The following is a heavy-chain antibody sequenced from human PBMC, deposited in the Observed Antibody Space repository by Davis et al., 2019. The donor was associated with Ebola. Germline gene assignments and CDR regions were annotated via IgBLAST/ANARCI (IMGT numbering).Heavy chain of an antibody. Sequence: PGGSLRLSCAASGFTFSSYWMSWVRQAPGKGLEWVSVIYSGGSTYYADSVKGRFTISRDNSKNTLYLQMNTLRAEDTAVYYCASAPPLGDYWGQGTLVTVSS. J-gene: IGHJ4*02. D-gene: IGHD3-3*01. CDR1: GFTFSSYW. CDR3: ASAPPLGDY. V-gene: IGHV3-66*02. CDR2: IYSGGST.